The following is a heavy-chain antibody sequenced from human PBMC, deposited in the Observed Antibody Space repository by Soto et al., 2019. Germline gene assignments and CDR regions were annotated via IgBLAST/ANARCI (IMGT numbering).Heavy chain of an antibody. CDR1: GGSFSGYY. D-gene: IGHD2-2*01. J-gene: IGHJ5*02. CDR3: ARARRIDIVVVPAARNWFDP. Sequence: QVQLQQWGAGLLKPSETLSLTCAVYGGSFSGYYWSWFRQPPGKGLEWFGEINHSGSTNYNPSLKSRVTISVDTSKNQFSLKLSSVTAADTAVYYCARARRIDIVVVPAARNWFDPWGQGTLVTVSS. V-gene: IGHV4-34*01. CDR2: INHSGST.